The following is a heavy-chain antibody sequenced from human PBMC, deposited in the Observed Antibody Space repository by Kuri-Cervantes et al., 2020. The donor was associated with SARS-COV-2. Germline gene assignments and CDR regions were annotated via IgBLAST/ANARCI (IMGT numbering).Heavy chain of an antibody. Sequence: GSLRLSCTVSGGSISSYYWGWIRQPPGKGLEWIGSIYYSGSTYYNPSLKSRVTISVDTSKNQFSLKLSSVTAADTAVYYCARRPVTAYFDLWGRGTLVTVSS. V-gene: IGHV4-39*01. CDR1: GGSISSYY. CDR3: ARRPVTAYFDL. J-gene: IGHJ2*01. CDR2: IYYSGST. D-gene: IGHD2-21*02.